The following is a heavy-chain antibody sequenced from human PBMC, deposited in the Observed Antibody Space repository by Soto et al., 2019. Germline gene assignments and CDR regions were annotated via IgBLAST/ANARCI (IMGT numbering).Heavy chain of an antibody. V-gene: IGHV3-23*01. Sequence: PGGPLRLSCAASGFTFSSYAMSWVSQAPGKGLEWVSAISGSGGSTYYADSVKGRFTISRDNSKNTLYLQMNSLRAEDTAVYYCAKHFGAYSGSYSYYGMDVWGQGTTVTVSS. CDR3: AKHFGAYSGSYSYYGMDV. CDR1: GFTFSSYA. J-gene: IGHJ6*02. CDR2: ISGSGGST. D-gene: IGHD1-26*01.